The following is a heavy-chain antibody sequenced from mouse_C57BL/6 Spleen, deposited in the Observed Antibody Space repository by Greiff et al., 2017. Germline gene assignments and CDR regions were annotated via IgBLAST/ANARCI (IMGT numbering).Heavy chain of an antibody. CDR1: GFSLTSYG. CDR2: IWRGGST. V-gene: IGHV2-5*01. CDR3: AKNYYYGSSPFYAMDY. J-gene: IGHJ4*01. Sequence: QVQLKESGPGLVQPSQSLSITCTVSGFSLTSYGVHWVRQSPGKGLEWLGVIWRGGSTDYNAAFMSRLSITKDNSKSQVFFKMNSLQADDTAIYYCAKNYYYGSSPFYAMDYWGQGTSVTVSS. D-gene: IGHD1-1*01.